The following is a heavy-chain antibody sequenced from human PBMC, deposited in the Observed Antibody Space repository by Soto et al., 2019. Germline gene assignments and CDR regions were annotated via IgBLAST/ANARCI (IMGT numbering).Heavy chain of an antibody. J-gene: IGHJ6*03. V-gene: IGHV3-23*01. CDR3: AKRGNLVYAVYYYYYYMDV. CDR1: GFTFSSYA. CDR2: ISGSGGST. D-gene: IGHD2-8*01. Sequence: EVQLLESGGGLVQPGGSLRLSCAASGFTFSSYAMSWVRQAPGKGLEWVSAISGSGGSTYYADSVKGRFTISRDNPKNTLYLQMNSLRAEDTAVYYCAKRGNLVYAVYYYYYYMDVWGKGTTVTVSS.